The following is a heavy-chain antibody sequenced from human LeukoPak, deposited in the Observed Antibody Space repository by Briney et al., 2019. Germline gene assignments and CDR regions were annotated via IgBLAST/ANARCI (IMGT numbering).Heavy chain of an antibody. D-gene: IGHD6-6*01. CDR3: ARGIAARC. V-gene: IGHV3-7*01. CDR2: IKQDGSEK. CDR1: GFTVSSNY. Sequence: GGSLRLSCAASGFTVSSNYMSWVRQAPGKGLEWVANIKQDGSEKYYVDSVKGRFTISRDNAKNSLYLQMNSLRAEDTAVYYCARGIAARCWGQGTLVTVSS. J-gene: IGHJ4*02.